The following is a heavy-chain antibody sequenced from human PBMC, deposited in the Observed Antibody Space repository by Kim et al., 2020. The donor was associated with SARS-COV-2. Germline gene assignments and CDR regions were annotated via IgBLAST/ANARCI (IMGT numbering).Heavy chain of an antibody. CDR3: ARHSRIVVVPAAMLA. Sequence: NPSLKSRDTKSVETSKNQFSLKLSSVTAADTAVYYCARHSRIVVVPAAMLAWGQGTLVTVSS. D-gene: IGHD2-2*01. J-gene: IGHJ4*02. V-gene: IGHV4-39*01.